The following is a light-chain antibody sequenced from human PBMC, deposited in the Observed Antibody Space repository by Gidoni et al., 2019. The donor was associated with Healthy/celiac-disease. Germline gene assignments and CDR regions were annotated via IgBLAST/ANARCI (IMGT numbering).Light chain of an antibody. CDR2: WAS. CDR1: QSVLSSSNNKNY. CDR3: QQYYSTQYT. J-gene: IGKJ2*01. V-gene: IGKV4-1*01. Sequence: DIVMTPSPDSLAVSLGERATLNCKPSQSVLSSSNNKNYLAWYQQKPGQPPKLLIYWASTRESGVPVRFSGSGSGTDFTLTSSSLQAEDLAVYYCQQYYSTQYTFGQGTKLEIK.